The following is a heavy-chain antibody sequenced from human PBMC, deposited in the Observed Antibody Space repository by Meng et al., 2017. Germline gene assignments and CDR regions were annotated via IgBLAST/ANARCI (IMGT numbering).Heavy chain of an antibody. Sequence: GSLRLSCTVSGGSISSYYWSWIRQPPGKGLEWIGYIYYSGSTNYNTSLKSRVTISVDTSKNQFSLKLSSVTAADTAVYYCAREVHYDSSGYYVARAFDIWGQGTMVTVSS. CDR3: AREVHYDSSGYYVARAFDI. D-gene: IGHD3-22*01. J-gene: IGHJ3*02. CDR1: GGSISSYY. V-gene: IGHV4-59*01. CDR2: IYYSGST.